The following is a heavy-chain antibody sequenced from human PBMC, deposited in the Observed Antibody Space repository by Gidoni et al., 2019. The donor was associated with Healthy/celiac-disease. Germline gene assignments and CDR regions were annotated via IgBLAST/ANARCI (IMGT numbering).Heavy chain of an antibody. V-gene: IGHV3-30*04. CDR3: ARDGTPITMIVTPYYYYGMDV. Sequence: QVQLVESGGGVVQPGRSLRLSCAASGFTFSSYAMHWVRQAPGKGLEWVAVISYDGSNKYYADSVKGRFTISRDNSKNTLYLQMNSLRAEDTAVYYCARDGTPITMIVTPYYYYGMDVWGQGTTVTVSS. CDR2: ISYDGSNK. J-gene: IGHJ6*02. D-gene: IGHD3-22*01. CDR1: GFTFSSYA.